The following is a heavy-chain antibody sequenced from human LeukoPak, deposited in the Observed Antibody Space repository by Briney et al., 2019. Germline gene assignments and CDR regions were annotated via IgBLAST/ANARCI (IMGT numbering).Heavy chain of an antibody. J-gene: IGHJ4*02. D-gene: IGHD3-22*01. CDR2: INPNSGGT. Sequence: ASVKVSRKASGYTFTGYYMHWVRQAPGQGLEWMGWINPNSGGTDYAQKFQGRVTMTRDTSISTAYMELSRLRSDDTAVYYCARGYDSSGYGYFDYWGQGTLVTVSS. CDR1: GYTFTGYY. CDR3: ARGYDSSGYGYFDY. V-gene: IGHV1-2*02.